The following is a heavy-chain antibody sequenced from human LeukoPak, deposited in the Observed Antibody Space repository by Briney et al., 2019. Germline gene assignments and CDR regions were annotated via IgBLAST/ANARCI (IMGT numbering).Heavy chain of an antibody. CDR1: GFNLSTNY. V-gene: IGHV3-53*01. J-gene: IGHJ5*02. CDR2: IYSAGNT. CDR3: ARCDTSRGSGLPSVS. Sequence: GGSLRLSCTASGFNLSTNYTNWVRQAPGKGLEWVSVIYSAGNTYYADSVKGRVTISRETSKNTLYLQMNTLRAEDTAVYYCARCDTSRGSGLPSVSWGEGTLVTVSS. D-gene: IGHD3-10*01.